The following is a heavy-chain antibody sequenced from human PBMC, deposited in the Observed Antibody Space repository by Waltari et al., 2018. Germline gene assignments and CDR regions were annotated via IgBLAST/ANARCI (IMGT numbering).Heavy chain of an antibody. V-gene: IGHV1-8*01. CDR1: GYTFTSYD. CDR3: ASGRCLWSGYYTMNWFDP. D-gene: IGHD3-3*01. CDR2: MNPNSGNT. Sequence: QVQLVQSGAEVKKPGASVKVSCKASGYTFTSYDINWVRQATGQGLEWMGWMNPNSGNTGYAQKFQGRVTMTRNTSISTAYIELSSLRSEDTAVSYCASGRCLWSGYYTMNWFDPWGQGTLVTVSS. J-gene: IGHJ5*02.